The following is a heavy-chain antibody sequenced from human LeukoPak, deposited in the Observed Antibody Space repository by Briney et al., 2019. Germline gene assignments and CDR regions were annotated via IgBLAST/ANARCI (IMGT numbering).Heavy chain of an antibody. D-gene: IGHD3-22*01. Sequence: SETLSLTCTVSGGSISSYYWSWLRQPPGKGLEWIGYIYYSGSTNYNPSLKSRVTISVDTSKNQFSLKLSSVTAADTAVYYCARNYYDSSGYYYIAAFDIWGQGTMVTVSS. CDR2: IYYSGST. CDR3: ARNYYDSSGYYYIAAFDI. J-gene: IGHJ3*02. V-gene: IGHV4-59*01. CDR1: GGSISSYY.